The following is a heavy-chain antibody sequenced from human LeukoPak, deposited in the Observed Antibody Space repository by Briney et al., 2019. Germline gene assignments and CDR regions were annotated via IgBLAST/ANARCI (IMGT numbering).Heavy chain of an antibody. CDR1: GFSLSTSGMC. J-gene: IGHJ4*02. CDR3: ARMAGDYAPFDY. CDR2: IDWDDDK. Sequence: SGPTLVNPTQTLTLTCSFSGFSLSTSGMCVSWIRQPPGKALEWLALIDWDDDKYYSTSLKTRLTISKDTSKNQVVLTMTNMDPVDTATYYCARMAGDYAPFDYWGQGTLVTVSS. V-gene: IGHV2-70*01. D-gene: IGHD4-17*01.